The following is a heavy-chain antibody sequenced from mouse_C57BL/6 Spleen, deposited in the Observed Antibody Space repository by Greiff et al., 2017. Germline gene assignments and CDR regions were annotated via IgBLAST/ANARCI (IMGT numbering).Heavy chain of an antibody. CDR2: IDPSDSYT. V-gene: IGHV1-50*01. CDR3: ARRDGGFDY. CDR1: GYTFTSYW. Sequence: QVQLQQPGAELVKPGASVKLSCKASGYTFTSYWMQWVKQRPGQGLEWIGEIDPSDSYTNYNQKFKGKATLTVETSSSTAYMQLSSLTSEDSAVYYCARRDGGFDYWGQGTTHTVSS. J-gene: IGHJ2*01. D-gene: IGHD3-3*01.